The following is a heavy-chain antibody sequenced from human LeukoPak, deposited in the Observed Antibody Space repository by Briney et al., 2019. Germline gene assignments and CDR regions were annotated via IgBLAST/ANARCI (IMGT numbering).Heavy chain of an antibody. CDR1: GGSIRSISYY. J-gene: IGHJ6*03. CDR3: ARQIAAATGYYYYYMDV. D-gene: IGHD6-13*01. V-gene: IGHV4-39*07. CDR2: IYYSGIT. Sequence: SETLSLTCTVSGGSIRSISYYWGWIRQPPGKGLEWIGSIYYSGITYYNPSLKSRVTISVDTSKNQFSLKLSSVTAADTAVYYCARQIAAATGYYYYYMDVWGKGTTVTVSS.